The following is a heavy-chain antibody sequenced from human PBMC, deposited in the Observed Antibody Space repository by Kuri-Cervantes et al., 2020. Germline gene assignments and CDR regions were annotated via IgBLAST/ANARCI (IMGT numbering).Heavy chain of an antibody. CDR1: GFTVSSND. Sequence: GESLKISCAASGFTVSSNDMSWVRQAPGKGLEWVSVIYSGGSTYYADSVKGRFTISRDNSKNTLYLQMNSLRAEDTAVYYCAREWFGGIDYWGQGTLVTVSS. CDR3: AREWFGGIDY. D-gene: IGHD3-10*01. CDR2: IYSGGST. J-gene: IGHJ4*02. V-gene: IGHV3-53*01.